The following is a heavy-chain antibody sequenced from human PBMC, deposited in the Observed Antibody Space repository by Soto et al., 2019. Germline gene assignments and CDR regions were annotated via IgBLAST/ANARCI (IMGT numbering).Heavy chain of an antibody. CDR2: IYYSGST. CDR1: GGSISSYY. D-gene: IGHD6-13*01. CDR3: ARDRIAAAGLGYGMNV. Sequence: PSETLSLTCTVSGGSISSYYWSWIRQPPGKGLEWIGYIYYSGSTNYNPSLKSRVTISVDTSKNQFSLKLSSVTAADTAVYYCARDRIAAAGLGYGMNVWGQGTTVTVSS. J-gene: IGHJ6*02. V-gene: IGHV4-59*01.